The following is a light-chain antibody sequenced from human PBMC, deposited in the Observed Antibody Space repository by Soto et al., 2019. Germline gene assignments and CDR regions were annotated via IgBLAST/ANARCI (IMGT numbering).Light chain of an antibody. J-gene: IGLJ1*01. CDR3: LSYGKV. V-gene: IGLV2-23*01. Sequence: QSVLSQPASVSGSPGQSITISCTGINSGVVNYEYVSWYQQFPDKAPKLIIYEGRERPSGVSDRFSGSKSDNAASLTISALQTEEEAEYFCLSYGKVFGTGTRSPS. CDR1: NSGVVNYEY. CDR2: EGR.